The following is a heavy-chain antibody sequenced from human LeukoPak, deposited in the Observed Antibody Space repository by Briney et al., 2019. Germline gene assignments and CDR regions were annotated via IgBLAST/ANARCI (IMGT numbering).Heavy chain of an antibody. J-gene: IGHJ6*02. CDR1: GFTVSSNY. Sequence: QSGGSLRLSCTASGFTVSSNYMSWVRQAPGKGLEWVSVIYSGGNTYYADSVKGRFTISRDNSKNTLYLQMNSPRAEDTAVYYCARHPPEYSSPHGMDVWGQGTTVTVSS. V-gene: IGHV3-66*04. CDR3: ARHPPEYSSPHGMDV. D-gene: IGHD6-6*01. CDR2: IYSGGNT.